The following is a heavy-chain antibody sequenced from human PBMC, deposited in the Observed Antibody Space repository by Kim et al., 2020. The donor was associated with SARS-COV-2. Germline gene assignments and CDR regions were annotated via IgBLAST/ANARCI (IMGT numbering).Heavy chain of an antibody. J-gene: IGHJ6*02. CDR2: IKQDGSEK. CDR3: ARFAVTTIWGSLWYYYYGMDV. Sequence: GGSLRLSCAASGFTFSSYWMSWVRQAPGKGLEWVANIKQDGSEKYYVNSVKGRFTISRDNAKNSLYLQMNSLRAEDTAVYYCARFAVTTIWGSLWYYYYGMDVWGQGTTVTVSS. D-gene: IGHD4-17*01. V-gene: IGHV3-7*01. CDR1: GFTFSSYW.